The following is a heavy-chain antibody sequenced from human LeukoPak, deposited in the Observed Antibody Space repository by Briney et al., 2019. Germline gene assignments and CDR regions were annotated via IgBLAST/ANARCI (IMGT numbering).Heavy chain of an antibody. CDR2: ISSNSYI. D-gene: IGHD4-17*01. Sequence: GGSLRLSCAASGFTFSSYSMNWVRQAPGQGLEWVSFISSNSYIYYTDSVKGRFTISRDNAKSSVYLQMNSLGAEDTAVYYCVRDRNGDYGGTFDYWGQGTLVTVSS. J-gene: IGHJ4*02. CDR1: GFTFSSYS. V-gene: IGHV3-21*06. CDR3: VRDRNGDYGGTFDY.